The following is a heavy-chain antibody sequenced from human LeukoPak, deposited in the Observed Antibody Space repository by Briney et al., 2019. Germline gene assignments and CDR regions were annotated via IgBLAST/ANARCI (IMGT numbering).Heavy chain of an antibody. V-gene: IGHV1-2*06. CDR2: INPNSGGT. Sequence: ASVKVSCKASGYTFTGYYMHWVRQAPGQGLEWMGRINPNSGGTNYAQKFQGRVTMTRDTSISTAYMELSRLRSDDTAVYYCARENLPRYDTLTGYNDYWGQGTLVTVSS. J-gene: IGHJ4*02. D-gene: IGHD3-9*01. CDR1: GYTFTGYY. CDR3: ARENLPRYDTLTGYNDY.